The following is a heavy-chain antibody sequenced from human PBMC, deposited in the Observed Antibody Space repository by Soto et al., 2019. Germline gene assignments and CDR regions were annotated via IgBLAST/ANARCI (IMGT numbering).Heavy chain of an antibody. CDR3: ARGAFGVTTISYYYYGMDI. Sequence: SETLSLTCTVSGGSISSGDYYWSWIRQPPGKGLEWIGYIYYSGSTYYNPSLKSRVTISVDTSKNQFSLKLSSVTAADTAVYYCARGAFGVTTISYYYYGMDIWGQGTTVSVSS. D-gene: IGHD4-17*01. CDR2: IYYSGST. CDR1: GGSISSGDYY. J-gene: IGHJ6*02. V-gene: IGHV4-30-4*01.